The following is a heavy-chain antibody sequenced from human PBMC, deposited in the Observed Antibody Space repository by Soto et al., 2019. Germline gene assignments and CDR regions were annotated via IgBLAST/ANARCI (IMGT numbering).Heavy chain of an antibody. CDR3: ARLSVAGLGFDY. Sequence: SETLSLTCTVSGGSISSSSYYWGWIRQPPGKGLEWIGSIYYSGSTYYNPSLKSRVTISVDTSKNQFSLKLSSVTAADTAVYYCARLSVAGLGFDYWGQGTLVTVSS. D-gene: IGHD6-19*01. CDR1: GGSISSSSYY. V-gene: IGHV4-39*01. CDR2: IYYSGST. J-gene: IGHJ4*02.